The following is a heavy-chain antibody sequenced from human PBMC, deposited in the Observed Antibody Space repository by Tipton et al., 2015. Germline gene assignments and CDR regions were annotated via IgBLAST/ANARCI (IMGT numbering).Heavy chain of an antibody. CDR2: IHYRGTT. CDR1: GGSISNGAYY. V-gene: IGHV4-31*03. Sequence: TLSLTCTVSGGSISNGAYYWSWIRQFPGKGLEWIGHIHYRGTTHYNPSLQSRLTMSVDTSKNQFSLKLSSVTAADTAVYYCARAERYFDWLPHHSLFDYWGQGTLVTVSS. D-gene: IGHD3-9*01. J-gene: IGHJ4*02. CDR3: ARAERYFDWLPHHSLFDY.